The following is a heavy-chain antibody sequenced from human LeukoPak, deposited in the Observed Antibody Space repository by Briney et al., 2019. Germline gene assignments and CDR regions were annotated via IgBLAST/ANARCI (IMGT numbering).Heavy chain of an antibody. CDR1: GYSFTGYY. CDR3: ARRGAYFDY. V-gene: IGHV1-2*02. CDR2: VNTKNGGT. Sequence: ASVKVSCKTSGYSFTGYYMHWVRQAPGQGLEWMGWVNTKNGGTNYPQKFQGRVTMTTDTSVGTAYMELSSLASDDTAVYYCARRGAYFDYWGQGTLVTVSS. J-gene: IGHJ4*02.